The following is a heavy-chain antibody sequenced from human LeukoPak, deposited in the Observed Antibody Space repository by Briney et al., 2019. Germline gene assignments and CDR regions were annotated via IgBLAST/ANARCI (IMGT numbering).Heavy chain of an antibody. D-gene: IGHD6-19*01. Sequence: PGGSLRLSCAASGFTVSSNYMSWVRQAPGKGLEWVSVIYSGGSTYYADSVKGRFTISRDNSKNTLYLQMNSLRAEDTAVYYCAKDILSRYSSGWYGDAFDIWGQGTMVTVSS. CDR2: IYSGGST. CDR1: GFTVSSNY. J-gene: IGHJ3*02. CDR3: AKDILSRYSSGWYGDAFDI. V-gene: IGHV3-53*01.